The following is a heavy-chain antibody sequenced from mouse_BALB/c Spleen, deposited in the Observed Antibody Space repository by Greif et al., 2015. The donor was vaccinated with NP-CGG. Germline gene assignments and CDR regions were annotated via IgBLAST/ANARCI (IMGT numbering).Heavy chain of an antibody. V-gene: IGHV1-77*01. CDR3: ASGLRCPDY. Sequence: VQLQESGPELVKPGASVKMSCKASGYTFTDYVISWVKQRTGQGLEWIGEIYPGSGSTYYNEKFKGKATLTADKSSNTADMQLSSLTSEDAAVYFCASGLRCPDYWGQGTTLTVSS. CDR2: IYPGSGST. D-gene: IGHD6-1*01. J-gene: IGHJ2*01. CDR1: GYTFTDYV.